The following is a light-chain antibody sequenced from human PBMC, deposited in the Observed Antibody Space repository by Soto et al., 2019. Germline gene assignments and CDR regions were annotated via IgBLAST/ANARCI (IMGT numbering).Light chain of an antibody. Sequence: QSVLTQPASVSGSPGQSITISCTGTSSDVGGYNYVSWYQQHPGKAPKLIIYDVSNWPSGVSNRFSGSKSGNTASLTISGLQAEDEGDYYCCSYAGSSTYVFGAGTKVTVL. CDR2: DVS. V-gene: IGLV2-14*01. CDR1: SSDVGGYNY. J-gene: IGLJ1*01. CDR3: CSYAGSSTYV.